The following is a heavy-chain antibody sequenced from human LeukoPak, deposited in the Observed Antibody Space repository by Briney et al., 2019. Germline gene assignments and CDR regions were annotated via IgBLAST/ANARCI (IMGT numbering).Heavy chain of an antibody. CDR3: ARGLERTGYYYYGMDV. CDR2: IYPGGSDT. D-gene: IGHD3-22*01. CDR1: GYSFTSYW. J-gene: IGHJ6*02. Sequence: GKSQKISCKGSGYSFTSYWIGWVRQMPGKGLEWMGIIYPGGSDTRYSPSFQGQVTTSADKSISTAYLQWSSLKASDTAMYYCARGLERTGYYYYGMDVWGQGTTVTVSS. V-gene: IGHV5-51*01.